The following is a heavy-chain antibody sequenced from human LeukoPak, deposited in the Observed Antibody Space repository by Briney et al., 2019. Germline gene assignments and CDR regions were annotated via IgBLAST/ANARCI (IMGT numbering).Heavy chain of an antibody. V-gene: IGHV4-38-2*02. J-gene: IGHJ4*02. CDR1: GYSISSGYY. CDR2: IFHSGST. Sequence: SETLSLTCAVSGYSISSGYYWGWIRQPPGKGVEWVGSIFHSGSTYYNPSLKSRVTISVDTSKNQFSLKLSSVTAADTAVYYCARDRGVAVAGPPGYWGQGTLVTVSS. CDR3: ARDRGVAVAGPPGY. D-gene: IGHD6-19*01.